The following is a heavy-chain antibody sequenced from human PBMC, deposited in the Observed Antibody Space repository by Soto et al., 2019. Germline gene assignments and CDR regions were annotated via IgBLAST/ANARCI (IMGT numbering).Heavy chain of an antibody. Sequence: QVQLVQSGAEVKKPGASVKVSCEASGYTFTSYGITWVRQAPGQGLEWMGWISTYTGNTNYAQKIQGRVTMTTDTSTNTAYMELRSLRSDDTAMYYCARRLGFYYYGIDVWGQGTTVTVSS. CDR1: GYTFTSYG. J-gene: IGHJ6*02. V-gene: IGHV1-18*01. CDR3: ARRLGFYYYGIDV. CDR2: ISTYTGNT. D-gene: IGHD3-16*01.